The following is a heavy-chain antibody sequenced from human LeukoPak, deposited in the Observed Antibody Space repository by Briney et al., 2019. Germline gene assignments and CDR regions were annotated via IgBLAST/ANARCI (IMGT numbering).Heavy chain of an antibody. CDR2: IRRKTDGETT. CDR1: GFTFSDHY. Sequence: GGSLRLSCAASGFTFSDHYMDWVRQAPGKGLEWVGRIRRKTDGETTDYAAPVKGRFTISRDDSRNTVYLQMNSLKTEDTAVYYCATCGGDCFFNYWGQGTLVTVSS. V-gene: IGHV3-15*01. CDR3: ATCGGDCFFNY. J-gene: IGHJ4*02. D-gene: IGHD2-21*02.